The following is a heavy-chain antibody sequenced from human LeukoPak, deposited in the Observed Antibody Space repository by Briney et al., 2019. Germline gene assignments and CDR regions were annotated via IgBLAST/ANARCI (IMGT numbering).Heavy chain of an antibody. D-gene: IGHD6-6*01. CDR3: ARVGAWYSSSLFDY. Sequence: GASVKVTCKAAGYTFTSYDINWVRQATGQGLEWMGWINPNSGGTNYAQKFQGRVTMTRDTSISTAYMELSRLRSDDTAVYYCARVGAWYSSSLFDYWGQGTLVTLSS. CDR2: INPNSGGT. CDR1: GYTFTSYD. J-gene: IGHJ4*02. V-gene: IGHV1-2*02.